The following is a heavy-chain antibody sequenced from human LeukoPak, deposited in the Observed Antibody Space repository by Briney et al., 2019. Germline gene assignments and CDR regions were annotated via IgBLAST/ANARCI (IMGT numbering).Heavy chain of an antibody. CDR3: AKAYSSSWGPFDP. CDR1: GFTFSSYA. J-gene: IGHJ5*02. CDR2: ISGSGGST. V-gene: IGHV3-23*01. D-gene: IGHD6-13*01. Sequence: GGSLRLSCAASGFTFSSYAMSWVRQAPGKGLEWVSAISGSGGSTYNADSVKGRFTISRDNSKNTLYLQMNSLRAEDTALYYCAKAYSSSWGPFDPWGQGTLVTVSS.